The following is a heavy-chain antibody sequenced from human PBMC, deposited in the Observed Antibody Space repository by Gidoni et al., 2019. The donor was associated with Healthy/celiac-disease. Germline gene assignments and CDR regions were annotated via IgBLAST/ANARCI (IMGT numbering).Heavy chain of an antibody. V-gene: IGHV3-30*18. CDR3: AKDQQRWLQFDAFDI. CDR1: GFTFSSYG. Sequence: QVQLVESGGGVVQPGRSLRLSCAASGFTFSSYGMHWVRQAPGKGLEWVAVISYDGSNKYYADSVKGRFTISRDNSKNTLYLQMNSLRAEDTAVYYCAKDQQRWLQFDAFDIWGQGTMVTVSS. D-gene: IGHD5-12*01. J-gene: IGHJ3*02. CDR2: ISYDGSNK.